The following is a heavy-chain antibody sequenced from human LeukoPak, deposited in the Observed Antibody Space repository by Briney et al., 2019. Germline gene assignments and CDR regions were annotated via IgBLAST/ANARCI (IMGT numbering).Heavy chain of an antibody. CDR1: GFTFSSYG. J-gene: IGHJ4*02. D-gene: IGHD4-17*01. CDR3: ARDKYGDYVFDY. Sequence: PGGSLRLSCAASGFTFSSYGMNWVRQAPGKGLEWVTDISGNSDTINYADSVKGRFTISRDTAKNSLYLQMNSLRDEDTAVYYCARDKYGDYVFDYWGQGTLVTVSS. V-gene: IGHV3-48*02. CDR2: ISGNSDTI.